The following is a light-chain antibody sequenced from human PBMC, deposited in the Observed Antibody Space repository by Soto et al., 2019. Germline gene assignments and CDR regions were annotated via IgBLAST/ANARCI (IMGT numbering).Light chain of an antibody. CDR1: QGIRND. CDR2: AAS. V-gene: IGKV1-6*01. Sequence: IHMTHSPSSLSASLLYRFTITFRASQGIRNDLGWYQQKPGKAPKLLIYAASSLHSGVPSRFSGSGAGTDFSLTISSLQPEDSATYYCLQDYSFPLTFGGGTKVDIK. J-gene: IGKJ4*01. CDR3: LQDYSFPLT.